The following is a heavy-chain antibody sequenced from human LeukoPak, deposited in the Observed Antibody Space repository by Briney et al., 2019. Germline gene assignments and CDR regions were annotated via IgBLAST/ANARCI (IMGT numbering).Heavy chain of an antibody. V-gene: IGHV5-51*01. CDR3: ARQAGFDEMFPAY. CDR2: IYPGDSDT. D-gene: IGHD5-12*01. Sequence: GESLKISCKGSGYSFTSYWIGWVRQMPGKGLEWMGIIYPGDSDTRYSPSFQGQVTISADKSINTAYLQWSRLKASDTAMYYCARQAGFDEMFPAYWGQGTLVTVSS. CDR1: GYSFTSYW. J-gene: IGHJ4*02.